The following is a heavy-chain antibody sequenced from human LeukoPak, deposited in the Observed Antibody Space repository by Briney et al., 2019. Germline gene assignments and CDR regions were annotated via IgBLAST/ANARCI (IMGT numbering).Heavy chain of an antibody. Sequence: TGGSLRLSCAASGFIFNNAWMNWVRQAPGQGLEWVGRIKSKTDGGTTDYAAPVNGRFTISRDDSKNTLYLEMNSLKTEDTAVYYCTTDPDTITIFGVVPGLFDYWGQGTLVTVSS. V-gene: IGHV3-15*01. CDR3: TTDPDTITIFGVVPGLFDY. J-gene: IGHJ4*02. D-gene: IGHD3-3*01. CDR2: IKSKTDGGTT. CDR1: GFIFNNAW.